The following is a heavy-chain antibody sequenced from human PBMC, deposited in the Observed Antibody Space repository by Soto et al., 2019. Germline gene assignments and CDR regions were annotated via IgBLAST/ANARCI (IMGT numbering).Heavy chain of an antibody. V-gene: IGHV3-33*01. D-gene: IGHD2-21*01. CDR2: IWSHGNSE. Sequence: QVQLVESGGGVVQPRGSLRLSCAASGFIFSNSGMHWVRQAPGKGLEWVAVIWSHGNSEYYADSVKGRFTIPRDNSNNTLYLEMNSLTADDTAVYYCAREGGYGGNSRGFAFWGQGTLVTVPS. J-gene: IGHJ4*02. CDR3: AREGGYGGNSRGFAF. CDR1: GFIFSNSG.